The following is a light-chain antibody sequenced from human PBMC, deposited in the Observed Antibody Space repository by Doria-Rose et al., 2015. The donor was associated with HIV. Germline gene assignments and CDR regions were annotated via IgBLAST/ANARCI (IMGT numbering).Light chain of an antibody. V-gene: IGKV1-39*01. CDR3: QQSYSTPYT. J-gene: IGKJ2*01. CDR1: QSIDTY. Sequence: DIRVTQSPPSLSASVGDRVTITCWSSQSIDTYLNWYQQKTGEAAQVLIYAASTLHSAVPFRFSSSGSWTDFTLTIASLQPEDFAIYHCQQSYSTPYTFGQGTKPEIK. CDR2: AAS.